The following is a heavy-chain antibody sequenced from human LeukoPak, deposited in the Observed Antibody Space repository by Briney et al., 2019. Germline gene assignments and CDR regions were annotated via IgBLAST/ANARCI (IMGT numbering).Heavy chain of an antibody. Sequence: GGSLRLSCAASGFTFDDYAMHWVRQAPGKGLEWVSGISWNSGSIGYADSVKGRFTISRDNAKNSLYLQMNSLRAEDTALYYCAKGQDQDAIPGALDYRGQGTLVTVSS. CDR3: AKGQDQDAIPGALDY. V-gene: IGHV3-9*01. J-gene: IGHJ4*02. D-gene: IGHD2-21*01. CDR1: GFTFDDYA. CDR2: ISWNSGSI.